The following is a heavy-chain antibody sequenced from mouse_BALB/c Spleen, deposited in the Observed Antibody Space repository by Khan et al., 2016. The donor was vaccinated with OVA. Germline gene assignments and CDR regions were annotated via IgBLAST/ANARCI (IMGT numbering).Heavy chain of an antibody. CDR3: ARPPYFSYVMVY. D-gene: IGHD2-10*01. J-gene: IGHJ4*01. V-gene: IGHV9-3-1*01. Sequence: QIQLVQSGPELKKPGETVKISCKASGYTFTNFGMNWVKQAPGKGLKWMGWINTYNGEPTYADAFKGRFAFHLETYASTAYLQINNLKNEDPATYFWARPPYFSYVMVYWGQGTSVTVSS. CDR2: INTYNGEP. CDR1: GYTFTNFG.